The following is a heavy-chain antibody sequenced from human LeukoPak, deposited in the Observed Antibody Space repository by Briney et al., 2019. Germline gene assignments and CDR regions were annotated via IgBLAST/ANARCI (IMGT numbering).Heavy chain of an antibody. CDR2: IIPIFGTA. D-gene: IGHD6-13*01. CDR1: GGTFSSYA. J-gene: IGHJ5*02. CDR3: ARGIATTGALNWFDP. Sequence: ASVKVSCKASGGTFSSYAISWVRQAPGQGLEWMGGIIPIFGTANYAQKFQGRVTITADESTSTAYMELSSLRSEDTAVYYCARGIATTGALNWFDPWGQGTLVTVSS. V-gene: IGHV1-69*01.